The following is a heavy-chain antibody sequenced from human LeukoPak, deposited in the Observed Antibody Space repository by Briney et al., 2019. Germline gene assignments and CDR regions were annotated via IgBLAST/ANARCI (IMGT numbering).Heavy chain of an antibody. CDR2: INHSGST. CDR1: GGSFSGYY. CDR3: ARGGRGYPQTY. Sequence: SETLSLTCAVYGGSFSGYYWSWIRQPPGKGLEWIGEINHSGSTNYNPSLKSRVTISVDTSKNQFSLKLSSVTAADTAVYYCARGGRGYPQTYWGQGTLVTVSS. J-gene: IGHJ4*02. D-gene: IGHD5-12*01. V-gene: IGHV4-34*01.